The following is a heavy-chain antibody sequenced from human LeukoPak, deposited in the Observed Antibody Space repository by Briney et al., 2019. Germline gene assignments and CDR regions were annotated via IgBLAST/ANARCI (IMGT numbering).Heavy chain of an antibody. J-gene: IGHJ3*02. CDR2: IHPNNGGT. V-gene: IGHV1-2*02. Sequence: ASVKVSCKGSGYSFTGYYIHWVRQAPGQGLEWMGWIHPNNGGTNYAQKFQGRVSMTRDTSINTAYMELSSLRSDDTAVYFCARDRSFYDILTGFYLHDAFDIWGQGTMVTVSS. CDR1: GYSFTGYY. D-gene: IGHD3-9*01. CDR3: ARDRSFYDILTGFYLHDAFDI.